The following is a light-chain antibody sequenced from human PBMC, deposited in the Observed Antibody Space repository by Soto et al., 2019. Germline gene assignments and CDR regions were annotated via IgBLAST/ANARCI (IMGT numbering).Light chain of an antibody. CDR2: EVT. V-gene: IGLV2-8*01. CDR1: SSDVGGYNY. Sequence: QSVLAERRSASGSRSQSVPISCTGTSSDVGGYNYVSWYQHHPGKAPKLIIYEVTKRPSGVPDRFSGSKSGNTASLSVSGLQAEDEADYYCSSYADTTYVFGTGTKVTVL. J-gene: IGLJ1*01. CDR3: SSYADTTYV.